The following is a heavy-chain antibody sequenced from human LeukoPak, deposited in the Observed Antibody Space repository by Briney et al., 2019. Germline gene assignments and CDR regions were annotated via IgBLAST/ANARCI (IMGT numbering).Heavy chain of an antibody. D-gene: IGHD3-22*01. J-gene: IGHJ4*02. CDR3: ATGSGSYYSH. CDR1: GLTFSSYW. Sequence: PGGSLRLSCAASGLTFSSYWMHWVRQAPGKGLEWVAVAHNDGDTKYYADSVRGRFTISGDNSKNTLHLQMSSLRAEDTAVYYCATGSGSYYSHWGQGTLVTVSS. CDR2: AHNDGDTK. V-gene: IGHV3-30*02.